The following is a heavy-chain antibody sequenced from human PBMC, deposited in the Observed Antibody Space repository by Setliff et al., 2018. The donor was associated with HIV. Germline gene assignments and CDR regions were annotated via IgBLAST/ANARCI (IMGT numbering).Heavy chain of an antibody. CDR3: AKDQSSAGYYFDS. J-gene: IGHJ4*02. D-gene: IGHD6-25*01. Sequence: PGGSLRLSCAASGFTFSSYSMNWVRQAPGKGLEWVSYISSSSSTRYYAGSVKGRFTISRENAKNSLYLQMNSLRAEDTAVYYCAKDQSSAGYYFDSWGQGTLVTVSS. V-gene: IGHV3-48*04. CDR1: GFTFSSYS. CDR2: ISSSSSTR.